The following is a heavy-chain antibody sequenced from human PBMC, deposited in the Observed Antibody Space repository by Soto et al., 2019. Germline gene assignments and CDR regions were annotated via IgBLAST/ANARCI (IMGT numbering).Heavy chain of an antibody. D-gene: IGHD3-16*02. V-gene: IGHV4-34*01. CDR1: GGSFSGYY. J-gene: IGHJ4*02. CDR2: INHSGST. CDR3: ARRGVYDYICGSYRYYFAY. Sequence: SETLSLTCAVYGGSFSGYYRSWIRQPPGKGLEWIGEINHSGSTNYNPSLKSRVTISVDTSKNQFSLKLSSVTAADTAVYYCARRGVYDYICGSYRYYFAYCGQGTLVTVSS.